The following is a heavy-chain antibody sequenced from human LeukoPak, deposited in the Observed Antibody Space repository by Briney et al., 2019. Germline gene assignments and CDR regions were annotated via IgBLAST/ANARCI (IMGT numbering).Heavy chain of an antibody. Sequence: SETLSLTCAVYGGSFSGYYWSWIRQPPGKGLEWIGEINHSGSTNYNPSLKSRVTISVDTSKNQFSLKLSSVTAEDTAVYYCARDLDAFDIWGQGTMVTVSS. CDR3: ARDLDAFDI. CDR1: GGSFSGYY. J-gene: IGHJ3*02. V-gene: IGHV4-34*01. CDR2: INHSGST.